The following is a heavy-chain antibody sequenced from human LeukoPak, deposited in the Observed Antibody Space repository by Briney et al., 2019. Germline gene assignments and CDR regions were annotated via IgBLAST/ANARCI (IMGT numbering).Heavy chain of an antibody. CDR3: AKDYYSSSAYYFDY. J-gene: IGHJ4*02. Sequence: GGSLRLSCAASGFTFSSYSMNWVRQAPGKGLEWVSSISSSSSYIHYADSVKGRFTISRDNAKNSLYLQMNSLRAEDTAVYYCAKDYYSSSAYYFDYWGQGALVTVSS. CDR2: ISSSSSYI. CDR1: GFTFSSYS. V-gene: IGHV3-21*04. D-gene: IGHD6-6*01.